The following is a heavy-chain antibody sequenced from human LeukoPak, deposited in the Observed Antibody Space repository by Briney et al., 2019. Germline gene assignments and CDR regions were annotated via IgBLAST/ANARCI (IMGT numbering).Heavy chain of an antibody. CDR2: IYYSGST. V-gene: IGHV4-59*01. D-gene: IGHD2-15*01. CDR1: GGSISSYY. CDR3: ARLRSLGYCSGGSCYADY. J-gene: IGHJ4*02. Sequence: SETLSLTCTVSGGSISSYYWSWIRQPAGKGLEWIGYIYYSGSTNYNPSLKSRVTISVDTSKNQFSLKLSSVTAADTAVYYCARLRSLGYCSGGSCYADYWGQGTLVTVSS.